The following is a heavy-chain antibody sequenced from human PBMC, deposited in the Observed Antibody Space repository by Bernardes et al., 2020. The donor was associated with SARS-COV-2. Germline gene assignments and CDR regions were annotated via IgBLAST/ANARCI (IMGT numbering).Heavy chain of an antibody. CDR1: GFTFNTYS. CDR3: AGGGWLVEL. Sequence: GGSLRLSCASSGFTFNTYSMNWVRQAPGKGLEWVSHISNKGGTIYYADSVKGRFTISRDNAKNSVFLQMNSLRAEDTAVYYCAGGGWLVELWGQGTLVTVSS. CDR2: ISNKGGTI. V-gene: IGHV3-48*01. D-gene: IGHD6-19*01. J-gene: IGHJ4*02.